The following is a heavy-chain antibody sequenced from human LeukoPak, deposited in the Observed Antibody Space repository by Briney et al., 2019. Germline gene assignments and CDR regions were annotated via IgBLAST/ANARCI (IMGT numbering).Heavy chain of an antibody. J-gene: IGHJ4*02. CDR1: GFTFSSYA. Sequence: GGSLRLSCAASGFTFSSYAMSWVRQAPRKGLEWVSGISGDGDSTYYADSVKGRFTISRDNSKNTLYLQMNSLRAEDTAVYYCARGKYGSGSYPYWGQGTLVTVSS. D-gene: IGHD3-10*01. CDR3: ARGKYGSGSYPY. CDR2: ISGDGDST. V-gene: IGHV3-23*01.